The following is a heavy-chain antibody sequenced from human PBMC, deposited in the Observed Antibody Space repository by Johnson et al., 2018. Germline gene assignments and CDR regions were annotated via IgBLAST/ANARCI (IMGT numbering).Heavy chain of an antibody. CDR3: VSESRFLEWLLWAPYYYYYMDV. Sequence: EVQLVESGGGLVKPGGSLRLSCAASGFTFSNYGMHWVRLSTGKGLEWVSGIGTAGDTHYPGSVKGRFAVSREDAKNSLFLQMNSLTAGDTALYYCVSESRFLEWLLWAPYYYYYMDVWGKGTTVTVSS. V-gene: IGHV3-13*01. J-gene: IGHJ6*03. D-gene: IGHD3-3*01. CDR1: GFTFSNYG. CDR2: IGTAGDT.